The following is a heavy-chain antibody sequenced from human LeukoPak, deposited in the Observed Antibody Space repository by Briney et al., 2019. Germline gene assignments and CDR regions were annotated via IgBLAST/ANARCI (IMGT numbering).Heavy chain of an antibody. D-gene: IGHD3-9*01. CDR2: ISAYNGNT. CDR3: ARERELRYFDWPRPDY. V-gene: IGHV1-18*01. CDR1: GYTFTSYG. Sequence: ASVKVSFKASGYTFTSYGISWVRQAPGQGLEWMGWISAYNGNTNYAQKLQGRVTMTTDTSTSTAYMELRSLRSDDTAVYYCARERELRYFDWPRPDYWGQGTLVTVSS. J-gene: IGHJ4*02.